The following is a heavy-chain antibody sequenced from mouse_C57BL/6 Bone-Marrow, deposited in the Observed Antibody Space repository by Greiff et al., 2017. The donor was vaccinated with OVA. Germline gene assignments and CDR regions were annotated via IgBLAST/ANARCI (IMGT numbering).Heavy chain of an antibody. CDR2: ISNGGGST. CDR1: GFTFSDFY. CDR3: ARLDDMDY. V-gene: IGHV5-12*01. Sequence: EVKLVESGGGLVQPGGSLKLSCAASGFTFSDFYMYWIRQTPEKRLEWVAYISNGGGSTYYPDTVKGRFTISRDNAKNTLYLQMSRLKSEDTAMYYCARLDDMDYWCQGTSVTVSS. J-gene: IGHJ4*01.